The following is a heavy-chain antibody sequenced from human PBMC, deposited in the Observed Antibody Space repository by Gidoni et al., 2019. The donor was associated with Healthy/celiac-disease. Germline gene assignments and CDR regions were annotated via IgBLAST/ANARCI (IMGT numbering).Heavy chain of an antibody. V-gene: IGHV4-30-2*01. J-gene: IGHJ2*01. D-gene: IGHD4-17*01. CDR2: IYHSGST. CDR3: ARNYGGNSGVGYFDL. CDR1: GGSISSGGYS. Sequence: QLQLQESGSGLVKPSQTLSPTSPVSGGSISSGGYSCSWIRQPPGKDLEWIGYIYHSGSTYYNPSLKSRVTISVDRSKNQFSLKLSSVTAADTAVYYCARNYGGNSGVGYFDLWGRGTLVTVSS.